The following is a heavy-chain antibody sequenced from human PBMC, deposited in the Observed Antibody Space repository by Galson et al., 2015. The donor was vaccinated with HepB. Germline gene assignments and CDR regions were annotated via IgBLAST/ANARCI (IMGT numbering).Heavy chain of an antibody. D-gene: IGHD6-25*01. V-gene: IGHV4-30-2*01. CDR1: GDSISSGTYS. Sequence: TCAVAGDSISSGTYSWSWIRRPPGKGLEWIGCISHSGRTFYNPSLNGRVTISVDTSKDQFSLNLTSVTAADTAVYFCARRLVSWGPFHFWGQGTLVTVSS. CDR2: ISHSGRT. J-gene: IGHJ4*02. CDR3: ARRLVSWGPFHF.